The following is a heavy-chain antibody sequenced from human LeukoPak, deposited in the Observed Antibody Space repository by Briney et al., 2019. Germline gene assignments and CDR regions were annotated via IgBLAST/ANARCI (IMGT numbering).Heavy chain of an antibody. D-gene: IGHD3-10*01. CDR3: ARGLGGSGSYYKTAADY. CDR2: INHSGST. CDR1: GGSFSGYY. J-gene: IGHJ4*02. V-gene: IGHV4-34*01. Sequence: SETLSLTCAVYGGSFSGYYWSWIRQPPGKGLEGIGEINHSGSTNYNPSLKSRVTISVDTSKNQFSLKLSSVTAADTAVYYCARGLGGSGSYYKTAADYWGQGTLVTVSS.